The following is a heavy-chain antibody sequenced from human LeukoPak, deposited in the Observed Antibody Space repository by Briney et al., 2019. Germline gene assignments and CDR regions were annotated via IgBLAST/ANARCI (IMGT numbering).Heavy chain of an antibody. D-gene: IGHD2-2*02. J-gene: IGHJ2*01. CDR3: ARVGCSSTSCYTDWYFDL. CDR2: IYYSGST. Sequence: SETLSLTCTVSGGSISSYYWSWIRQPPGKGLEWIGYIYYSGSTNYNPSLKSRVTISVNTSKNQFSLKLSSVTAADTAVYYSARVGCSSTSCYTDWYFDLWGRGTLVTVSS. CDR1: GGSISSYY. V-gene: IGHV4-59*01.